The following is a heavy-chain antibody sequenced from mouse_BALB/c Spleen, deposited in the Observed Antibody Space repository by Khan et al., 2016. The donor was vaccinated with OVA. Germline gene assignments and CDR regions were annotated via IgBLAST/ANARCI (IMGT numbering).Heavy chain of an antibody. V-gene: IGHV1-77*01. J-gene: IGHJ3*01. CDR2: IYPGSGYI. CDR3: ARAGYGGFAH. CDR1: GYTFTDFL. Sequence: QVQLQQSGPELVKPGASVKMSCKASGYTFTDFLISWLKQRPGQGLEWIGEIYPGSGYIYYNEKFKGKATLTSDKSSNTAYMQLSSLTSEDSAVCFCARAGYGGFAHWGQGTLVTVSA. D-gene: IGHD3-2*02.